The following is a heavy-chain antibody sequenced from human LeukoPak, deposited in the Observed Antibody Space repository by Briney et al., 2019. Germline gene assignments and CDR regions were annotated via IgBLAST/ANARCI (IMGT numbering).Heavy chain of an antibody. V-gene: IGHV3-48*03. Sequence: PGGSLRLSCAASGFTFSSYEMNWVRQAAGKGLEWVSYISSSGSTILYADSLEGRFTISRDNSKNSLYLQTNSLRAEDMAVYYCARIRTTVTTSDYWGEGTLVTVSS. J-gene: IGHJ4*02. CDR1: GFTFSSYE. CDR2: ISSSGSTI. D-gene: IGHD4-17*01. CDR3: ARIRTTVTTSDY.